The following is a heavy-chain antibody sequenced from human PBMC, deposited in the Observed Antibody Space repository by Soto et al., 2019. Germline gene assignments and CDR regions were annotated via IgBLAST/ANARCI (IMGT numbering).Heavy chain of an antibody. Sequence: SVKVSCKASGFTFTSSAVQWVRQARGQRLEWIGWIVVGSGNTNYAQKFQERVTITRDMSTSTAYMELSSLRSEDTAVYYCAADYYTAMASNYYYYGMDVWGQGTTVTVSS. V-gene: IGHV1-58*01. J-gene: IGHJ6*02. CDR2: IVVGSGNT. CDR1: GFTFTSSA. CDR3: AADYYTAMASNYYYYGMDV. D-gene: IGHD5-18*01.